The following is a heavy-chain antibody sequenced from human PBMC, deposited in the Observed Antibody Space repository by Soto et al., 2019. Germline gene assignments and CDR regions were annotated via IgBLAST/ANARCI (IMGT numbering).Heavy chain of an antibody. Sequence: QLQLQESGPGLVKPSETLSLTCVVSGGSISSNYYYWGWIRQPPGKGLEWIGSIYYRGHTYSNPSLKRQITMSVDTSKNQISLKLTSLTAADTAVYICAGHVPVGATTRRFDPWGQGSLVTVSS. J-gene: IGHJ5*02. V-gene: IGHV4-39*01. CDR1: GGSISSNYYY. CDR2: IYYRGHT. D-gene: IGHD1-26*01. CDR3: AGHVPVGATTRRFDP.